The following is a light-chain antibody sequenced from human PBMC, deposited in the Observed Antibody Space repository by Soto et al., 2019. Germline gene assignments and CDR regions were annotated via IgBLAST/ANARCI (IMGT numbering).Light chain of an antibody. Sequence: DIQMTQSPSSLSASVGDRVTITCRASQGISTYLAWFQQKPGKAPKSLIYAASSLQSGVPSRFSGSGSGTDFTLTITGRQAGGFGACYWRRGDTYPRTFGQGTKLEIK. CDR2: AAS. CDR3: RRGDTYPRT. V-gene: IGKV1-16*01. CDR1: QGISTY. J-gene: IGKJ2*01.